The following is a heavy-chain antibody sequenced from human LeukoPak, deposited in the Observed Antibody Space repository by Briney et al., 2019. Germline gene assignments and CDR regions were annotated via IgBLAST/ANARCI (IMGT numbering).Heavy chain of an antibody. CDR2: ISYDGSNK. D-gene: IGHD3-22*01. CDR3: AKDLYYYDSSGDHTFDY. J-gene: IGHJ4*02. CDR1: GFTFSSYG. V-gene: IGHV3-30*18. Sequence: PGGSLRLSCAASGFTFSSYGMHWVRQAPGKGLEWVAVISYDGSNKYYADSVKGRFTISRDNSKNTLYLQMNSLRAEDTAVYYCAKDLYYYDSSGDHTFDYRGQGTLVTVSS.